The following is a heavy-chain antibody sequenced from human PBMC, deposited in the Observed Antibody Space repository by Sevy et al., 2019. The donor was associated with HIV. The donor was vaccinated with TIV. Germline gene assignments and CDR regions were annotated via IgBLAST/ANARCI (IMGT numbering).Heavy chain of an antibody. CDR1: GFSFRNYG. J-gene: IGHJ4*02. CDR2: ISYDGSTT. D-gene: IGHD1-1*01. CDR3: AKQDNWNDFPFDY. Sequence: GGSLRLSCAASGFSFRNYGMHWVRQAPGKGLEWVAVISYDGSTTHEGDSVKGRFTISRDNSKNTPFLQMSSLRAEDTAVYHCAKQDNWNDFPFDYWGQGILVTVSS. V-gene: IGHV3-30*18.